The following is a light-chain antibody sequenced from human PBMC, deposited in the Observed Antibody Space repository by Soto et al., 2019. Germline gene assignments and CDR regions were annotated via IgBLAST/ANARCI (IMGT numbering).Light chain of an antibody. V-gene: IGKV1-39*01. CDR2: RAS. J-gene: IGKJ1*01. CDR1: QSIDTY. Sequence: DIQMTQSPSSLSASVGDRVSITYRASQSIDTYLHWHQQKPGKAPKLLIFRASSLQGGVPSRFSGSGSGTDFTLTISSPQPEDSATYYCQQSYTTPTFGQGTRVEIK. CDR3: QQSYTTPT.